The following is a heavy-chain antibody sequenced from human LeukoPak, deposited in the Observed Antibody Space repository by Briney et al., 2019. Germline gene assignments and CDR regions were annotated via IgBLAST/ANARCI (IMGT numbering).Heavy chain of an antibody. CDR2: IDISSRST. V-gene: IGHV3-48*04. CDR3: ARGPPLFDP. J-gene: IGHJ5*02. CDR1: GVTFSDYT. Sequence: GGSLRLSCAASGVTFSDYTMNWVRQAPGKGLEWISYIDISSRSTYYADSVKGRFTISRDNAKNSLYLQMSSLRAEDTALYYCARGPPLFDPWGQGTLVTVSS.